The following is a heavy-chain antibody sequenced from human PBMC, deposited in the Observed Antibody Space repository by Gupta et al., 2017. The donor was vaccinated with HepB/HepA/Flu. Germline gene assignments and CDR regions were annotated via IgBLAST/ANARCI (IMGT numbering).Heavy chain of an antibody. CDR2: IWYDGSNK. J-gene: IGHJ6*03. CDR1: GFPFSSYG. Sequence: QVQLVESGGGVVQPGRSLRLSCAASGFPFSSYGMHWVRQAPGKGLEWVAVIWYDGSNKYYADSVKGRFTISRDNSKNTLYLQMNSLRAEDTAVYYCVTASYYYYYYMDVWGKGTTVTVSS. CDR3: VTASYYYYYYMDV. V-gene: IGHV3-33*01.